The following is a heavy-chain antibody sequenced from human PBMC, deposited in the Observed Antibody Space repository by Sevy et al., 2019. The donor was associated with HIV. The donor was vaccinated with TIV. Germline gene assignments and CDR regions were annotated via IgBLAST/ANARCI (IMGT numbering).Heavy chain of an antibody. Sequence: GGSLRLSCAASGFTFSDYSMHWVRQAPGKGLEWVAVISYDGRNYKYNVDSVKGRFTISRDNAKNTLYLQMNSLRAEDTALYYCARGYSYGYGVDVWGQGTTVTVSS. CDR3: ARGYSYGYGVDV. D-gene: IGHD5-18*01. J-gene: IGHJ6*02. CDR1: GFTFSDYS. V-gene: IGHV3-30*04. CDR2: ISYDGRNYK.